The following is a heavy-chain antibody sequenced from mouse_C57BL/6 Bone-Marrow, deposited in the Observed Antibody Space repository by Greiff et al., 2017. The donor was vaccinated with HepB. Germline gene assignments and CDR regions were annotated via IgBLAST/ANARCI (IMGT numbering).Heavy chain of an antibody. Sequence: QVQLQQPGAELVKPGASVKLSCKASGYTFTSYWMHWVKQRPGRGLEWIGRIDPNSGGTKYNEKFKSKATLTVDKPSSTAYMQLSSLTSEDSAVYYSARAYPVSFNYAMDYWGQGTSVTVSS. CDR1: GYTFTSYW. CDR2: IDPNSGGT. D-gene: IGHD2-10*01. V-gene: IGHV1-72*01. J-gene: IGHJ4*01. CDR3: ARAYPVSFNYAMDY.